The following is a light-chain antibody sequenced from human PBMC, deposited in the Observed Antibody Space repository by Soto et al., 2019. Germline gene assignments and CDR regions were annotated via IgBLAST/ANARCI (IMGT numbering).Light chain of an antibody. CDR3: QQYDNWPPMYT. CDR1: QNIRSN. Sequence: EILMTQSPATLSVSPGERATLSCRASQNIRSNLAWYQHKPGQAPRLLMYSASTRATNIPARFSGSGSGTEFTLTISSRQSEDFAVYYCQQYDNWPPMYTCGQETKVDIK. J-gene: IGKJ2*01. V-gene: IGKV3-15*01. CDR2: SAS.